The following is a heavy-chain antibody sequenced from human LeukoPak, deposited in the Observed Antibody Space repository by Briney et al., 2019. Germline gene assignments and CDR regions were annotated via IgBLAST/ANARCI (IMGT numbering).Heavy chain of an antibody. Sequence: KPGGSLRLSCAASGFTFSDYGMTWVRQAPGKGLEWVSAISTSGSRTFYADSVKGRFTISRDNAKNSLYLQMNSLRAEDTAVYYCARSPPDSLLFDYWGQGTLVTVSS. CDR1: GFTFSDYG. CDR2: ISTSGSRT. J-gene: IGHJ4*02. V-gene: IGHV3-21*01. CDR3: ARSPPDSLLFDY. D-gene: IGHD2/OR15-2a*01.